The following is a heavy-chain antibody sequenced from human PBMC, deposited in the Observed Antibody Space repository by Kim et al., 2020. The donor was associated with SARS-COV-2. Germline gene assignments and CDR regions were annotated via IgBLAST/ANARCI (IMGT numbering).Heavy chain of an antibody. CDR3: ARGDDYDISGYYSDAFDI. Sequence: GGSLRLSCAASGFTFSSYGMHWVRQAPGKGLEWVAVISYDGSNKYYADSVKGRFTISRDNSKNTLYLQMNSLRAEDTAVYYCARGDDYDISGYYSDAFDIWGQGTMVTVSS. J-gene: IGHJ3*02. V-gene: IGHV3-33*05. D-gene: IGHD3-22*01. CDR2: ISYDGSNK. CDR1: GFTFSSYG.